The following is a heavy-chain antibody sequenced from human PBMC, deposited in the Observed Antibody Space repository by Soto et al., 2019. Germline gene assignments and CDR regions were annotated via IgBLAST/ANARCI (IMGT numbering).Heavy chain of an antibody. CDR2: IYYSGST. J-gene: IGHJ6*02. D-gene: IGHD3-10*01. CDR3: SRGAAMVRGVIINYYYYGMDV. CDR1: GGSISSGGYY. V-gene: IGHV4-31*09. Sequence: PSQTLSLTCTVSGGSISSGGYYWSWIRQHPEKGLEWIGYIYYSGSTYYNPSLKSRVTISVDRSKNQISVKLSSGTGADSAVYYCSRGAAMVRGVIINYYYYGMDVWGQGTTVTVSS.